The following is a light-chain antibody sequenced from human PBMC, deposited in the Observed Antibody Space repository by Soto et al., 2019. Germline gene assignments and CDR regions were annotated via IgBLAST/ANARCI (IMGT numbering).Light chain of an antibody. CDR3: QQYGYSPRT. Sequence: DIQMTQSPSSLSASVGDRVTITCRASQGISNYLAWYQQKPGKVPKLLIYAASGRATGIPDRFSGSGSVTDFTITISRLEPEDFAVYYCQQYGYSPRTFGQGTKVDIK. CDR1: QGISNY. J-gene: IGKJ1*01. CDR2: AAS. V-gene: IGKV1-NL1*01.